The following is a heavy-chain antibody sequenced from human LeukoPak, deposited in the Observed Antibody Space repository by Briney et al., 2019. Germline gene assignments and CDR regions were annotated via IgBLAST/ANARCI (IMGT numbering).Heavy chain of an antibody. V-gene: IGHV3-20*01. Sequence: PGGSLRLSCAASGFTFDDYGMSWVRQAPGKGLEWVSGINWNGGSTGYADSVKGRFTISRDNAKNSLYLQMNSLRAEDTALYDCTSMTGDYYGSGSNVRTMDLDPWGHGTLVTVSS. CDR2: INWNGGST. D-gene: IGHD3-10*01. J-gene: IGHJ5*02. CDR1: GFTFDDYG. CDR3: TSMTGDYYGSGSNVRTMDLDP.